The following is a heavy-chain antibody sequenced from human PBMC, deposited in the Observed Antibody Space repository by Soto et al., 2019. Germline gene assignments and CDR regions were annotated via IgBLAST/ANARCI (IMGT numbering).Heavy chain of an antibody. CDR3: TRPRRYCSSTSCILSYGMDV. CDR2: IRSKANSYAT. Sequence: LRLSCAASGFTFSGSAMHWVRQASGKGLEWVGRIRSKANSYATAYAASVKGRFTISRDDSKNTAYLQMNSLKTEDTAVYYCTRPRRYCSSTSCILSYGMDVWGQGTTVTVSS. J-gene: IGHJ6*02. CDR1: GFTFSGSA. V-gene: IGHV3-73*01. D-gene: IGHD2-2*01.